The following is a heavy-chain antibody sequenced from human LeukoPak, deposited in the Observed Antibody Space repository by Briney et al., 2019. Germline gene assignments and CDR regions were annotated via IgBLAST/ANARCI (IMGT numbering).Heavy chain of an antibody. J-gene: IGHJ6*02. V-gene: IGHV3-7*01. Sequence: GGSLRLSCAASGFTFTNYWISWVRQAPGKGLEWVANIKTDGSEKYYVDSVKGRFTISRDNPKNSVYLRMNSLRAEDTAIYYCARDVSVSGMDVWGQGTTVTVSS. CDR1: GFTFTNYW. CDR2: IKTDGSEK. CDR3: ARDVSVSGMDV. D-gene: IGHD5/OR15-5a*01.